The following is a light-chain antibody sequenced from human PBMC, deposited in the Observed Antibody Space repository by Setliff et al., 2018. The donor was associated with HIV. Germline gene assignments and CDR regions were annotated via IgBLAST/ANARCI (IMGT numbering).Light chain of an antibody. Sequence: QSALTQPASVSGSPGQSITISCTGSNTNIGNYESVSWYQQHPGEVPKLIIYNASKRPSGVSSRFSGSKSGNTASLTISGLQTEDEADYYCCSYGRGDIWIFGGGTKVTVL. CDR1: NTNIGNYES. J-gene: IGLJ2*01. CDR2: NAS. CDR3: CSYGRGDIWI. V-gene: IGLV2-23*01.